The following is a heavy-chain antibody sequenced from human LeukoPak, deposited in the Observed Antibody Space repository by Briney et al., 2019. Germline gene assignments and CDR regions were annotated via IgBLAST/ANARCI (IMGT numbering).Heavy chain of an antibody. V-gene: IGHV4-4*02. Sequence: PSETLSLTCAVSGGSISSSNWWSWVRRPPGKGLEWIGEIYHSGSTNYNPSLKSRVTISVDKSKNQFSLRLSSVTAADTAVYYCARVDEGGYYYYGMDVWGQGTTVTVS. D-gene: IGHD3-16*01. CDR3: ARVDEGGYYYYGMDV. CDR1: GGSISSSNW. J-gene: IGHJ6*02. CDR2: IYHSGST.